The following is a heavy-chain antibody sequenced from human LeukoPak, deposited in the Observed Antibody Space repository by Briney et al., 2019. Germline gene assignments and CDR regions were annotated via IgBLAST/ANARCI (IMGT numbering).Heavy chain of an antibody. D-gene: IGHD5-24*01. Sequence: SETLSLTCTVSGGSITSYYWSWIRQPPGKGLECIGYIYYSGSTYYSPSLKSRVTISVDTSKNQFSLKLSSVTAADTAVYYCARVRRDGYNSPDYWGQGTLVPVSS. CDR2: IYYSGST. CDR1: GGSITSYY. CDR3: ARVRRDGYNSPDY. J-gene: IGHJ4*02. V-gene: IGHV4-59*01.